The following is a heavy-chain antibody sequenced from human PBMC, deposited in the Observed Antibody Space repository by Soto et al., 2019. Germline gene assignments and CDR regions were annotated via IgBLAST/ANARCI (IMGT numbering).Heavy chain of an antibody. CDR2: FYYGGST. CDR3: ARAPAGAAFDI. J-gene: IGHJ3*02. D-gene: IGHD2-2*01. Sequence: QLQLQGSGPGLLKPSETLSLICSVSDGSISSSNFYWGWLRQPPGKGLEWIGSFYYGGSTYYNPSLMSRAAISVDTSSSHFSLSLNFVSAADTSVYYCARAPAGAAFDIWDQGTMVSVSS. CDR1: DGSISSSNFY. V-gene: IGHV4-39*02.